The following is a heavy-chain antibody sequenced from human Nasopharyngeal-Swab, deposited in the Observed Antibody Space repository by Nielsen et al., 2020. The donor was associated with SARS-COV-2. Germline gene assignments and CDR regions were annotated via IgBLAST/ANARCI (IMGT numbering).Heavy chain of an antibody. V-gene: IGHV3-23*01. CDR2: ISASGGTT. CDR1: GFAFRSYT. J-gene: IGHJ4*02. Sequence: GESLKISCAASGFAFRSYTMTWVRQAPGKGLDWVSTISASGGTTYYADSVKGRFTISRDNSGNTLFLQMNSLRAEDTALYYCVKWTYNNYWDYWGQGTLVTVSS. CDR3: VKWTYNNYWDY. D-gene: IGHD5-24*01.